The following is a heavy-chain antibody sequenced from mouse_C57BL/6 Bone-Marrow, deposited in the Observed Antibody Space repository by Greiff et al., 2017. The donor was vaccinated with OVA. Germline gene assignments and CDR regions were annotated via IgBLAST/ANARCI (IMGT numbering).Heavy chain of an antibody. CDR3: AKDYYGSSYWYFDV. V-gene: IGHV2-2*01. J-gene: IGHJ1*03. D-gene: IGHD1-1*01. CDR1: GFSFTSYG. Sequence: QVQLQQSGPGLVQPSQSLSITCTVSGFSFTSYGVHWVRQSPGKGLEWLGVIWSGGSTDYNAAFISRLSISKDNSKSQVFFKMNSLQADDTAIYYCAKDYYGSSYWYFDVWGTGTTVTVSS. CDR2: IWSGGST.